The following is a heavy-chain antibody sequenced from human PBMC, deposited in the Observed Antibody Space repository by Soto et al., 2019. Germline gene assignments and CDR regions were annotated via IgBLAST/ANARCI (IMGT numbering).Heavy chain of an antibody. V-gene: IGHV3-64D*08. CDR3: VKEEDGPYCSGGSCSGIFDY. J-gene: IGHJ4*02. CDR1: GFTFSSYA. Sequence: GGSLRLSCSASGFTFSSYAMHWVRQAPGKGLEYVSAISSNGGSTYYADSVKGRFTISRDNSKNTLYLQMSSLRAEDTAVYYCVKEEDGPYCSGGSCSGIFDYWGQGTLVTVSS. D-gene: IGHD2-15*01. CDR2: ISSNGGST.